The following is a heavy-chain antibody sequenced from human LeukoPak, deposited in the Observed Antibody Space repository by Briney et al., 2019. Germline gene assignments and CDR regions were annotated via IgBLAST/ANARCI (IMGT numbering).Heavy chain of an antibody. D-gene: IGHD3-3*01. CDR1: GGSISSSSYY. CDR3: AKRFLEWLSLYPSYFDY. V-gene: IGHV4-39*07. CDR2: IYYSGST. J-gene: IGHJ4*02. Sequence: SETLSLTCTVSGGSISSSSYYWGWIRQPPGKGLEWIGSIYYSGSTYYNPSLKSRVTISVDKSKNQFSLKLSSVTAADTAVYYCAKRFLEWLSLYPSYFDYWGQGTLVTVSS.